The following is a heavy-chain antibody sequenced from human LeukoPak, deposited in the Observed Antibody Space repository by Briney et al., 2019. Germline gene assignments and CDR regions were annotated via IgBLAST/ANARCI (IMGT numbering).Heavy chain of an antibody. V-gene: IGHV3-7*01. D-gene: IGHD6-19*01. J-gene: IGHJ5*02. CDR2: IKEDGSEI. CDR1: GFTFSNYW. CDR3: AREGSGRYVGTGAQS. Sequence: GGSLSFSCAASGFTFSNYWMSWVRQAPGRGLEWVANIKEDGSEIHYVDSVKGRFTISRDNAKNSLYLQMNSLRAEDTSMYYCAREGSGRYVGTGAQSWGRGTLVTVSS.